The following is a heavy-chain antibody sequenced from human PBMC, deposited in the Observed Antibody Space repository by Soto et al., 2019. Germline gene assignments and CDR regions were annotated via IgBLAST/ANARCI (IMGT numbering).Heavy chain of an antibody. Sequence: GGSLRLSCAASGFTFSNAWMSWVRQAPGKGLEWVGRIKSKTDGGTTDYAAPVKGRFTISRDDSKNTLYLQMNSLKTEDTAVYYCTTDLTSILMVYADDYWGQGTLVTVSS. D-gene: IGHD2-8*01. CDR2: IKSKTDGGTT. CDR3: TTDLTSILMVYADDY. J-gene: IGHJ4*02. CDR1: GFTFSNAW. V-gene: IGHV3-15*01.